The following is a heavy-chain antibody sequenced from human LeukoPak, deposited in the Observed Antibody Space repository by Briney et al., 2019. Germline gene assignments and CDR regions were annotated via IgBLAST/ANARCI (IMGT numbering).Heavy chain of an antibody. CDR1: GYTFTGPY. J-gene: IGHJ4*02. CDR3: ARGEYYDFWSGYLYYFDY. D-gene: IGHD3-3*01. CDR2: INPNSGGT. V-gene: IGHV1-2*02. Sequence: ASVKVSCKASGYTFTGPYMHWVRQAPGQGLEWMGWINPNSGGTNYAQKFQGRVTMTRDTSISTAYMELSRLRSDDTAVYYCARGEYYDFWSGYLYYFDYWGQGTLVTVSS.